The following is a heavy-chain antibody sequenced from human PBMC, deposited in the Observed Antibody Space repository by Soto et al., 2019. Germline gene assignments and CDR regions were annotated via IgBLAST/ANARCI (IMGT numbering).Heavy chain of an antibody. CDR2: IRGSGGST. CDR1: GFTFSSYA. Sequence: GGSLRLSFAASGFTFSSYAMSWVRQAPGKGLEWVSAIRGSGGSTYYADSVKGRFTFSRDNSKNTLYLQINSLRAEVTAVYYCAKGELDYGGDYYYYGMDVWGQGTTVTVSS. V-gene: IGHV3-23*01. CDR3: AKGELDYGGDYYYYGMDV. D-gene: IGHD4-17*01. J-gene: IGHJ6*02.